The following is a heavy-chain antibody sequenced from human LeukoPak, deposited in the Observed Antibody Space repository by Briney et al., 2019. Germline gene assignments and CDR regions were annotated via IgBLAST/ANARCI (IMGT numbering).Heavy chain of an antibody. CDR2: IRSKAYGGTT. CDR3: TRVMDIVVVPAACFDY. D-gene: IGHD2-2*03. V-gene: IGHV3-49*04. CDR1: GFTFGDYA. J-gene: IGHJ4*02. Sequence: QPGRSLRLSCTASGFTFGDYAMSWVRQAPGKGLESVGFIRSKAYGGTTEYAASVKGRFTISRDDSKSIAYLQMNSLKTEDTAVYYCTRVMDIVVVPAACFDYWGQGTLVTVSS.